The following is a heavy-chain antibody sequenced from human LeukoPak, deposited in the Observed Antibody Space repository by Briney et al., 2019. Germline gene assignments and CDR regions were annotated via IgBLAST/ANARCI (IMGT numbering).Heavy chain of an antibody. V-gene: IGHV3-30*02. CDR2: IRFDGGDE. J-gene: IGHJ5*02. D-gene: IGHD2-15*01. Sequence: GGSLRLSCASSGFTFSNYGMHWVRQAPGKGLEWVAFIRFDGGDEYYAEAAKGRFTISRDSSKNTLNLQMSGLRAEDTAVYYCARGSVSTLPYSKDGPWGQGTLVTVSS. CDR1: GFTFSNYG. CDR3: ARGSVSTLPYSKDGP.